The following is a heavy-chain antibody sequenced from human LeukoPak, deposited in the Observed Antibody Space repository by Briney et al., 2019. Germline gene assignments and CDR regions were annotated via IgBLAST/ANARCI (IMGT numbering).Heavy chain of an antibody. D-gene: IGHD1-26*01. CDR1: GGTFSSYA. V-gene: IGHV1-69*05. Sequence: GASVKVSCKASGGTFSSYAISWVRQAPGQGLEWMGGIIPLFGTANYAQKFQGRVTITTDESTSTAYMELSSLRSEDTAVFYCARENSGSYRELDYWGQRTLVTVSS. J-gene: IGHJ4*02. CDR2: IIPLFGTA. CDR3: ARENSGSYRELDY.